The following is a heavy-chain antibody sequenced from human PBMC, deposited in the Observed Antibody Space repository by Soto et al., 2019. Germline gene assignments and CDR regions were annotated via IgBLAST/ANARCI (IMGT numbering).Heavy chain of an antibody. D-gene: IGHD2-15*01. CDR2: IIPIFGTA. CDR1: GGTFSSYA. J-gene: IGHJ6*02. Sequence: SVKVSFKASGGTFSSYAISWLRQAPGQGLEWMGGIIPIFGTANYAQKFQGRVTITADKSTSTAYMELSSLRSEDTAVYYCATAGCSGGSCRPYYYYGMDVWGQGTTVTVS. CDR3: ATAGCSGGSCRPYYYYGMDV. V-gene: IGHV1-69*06.